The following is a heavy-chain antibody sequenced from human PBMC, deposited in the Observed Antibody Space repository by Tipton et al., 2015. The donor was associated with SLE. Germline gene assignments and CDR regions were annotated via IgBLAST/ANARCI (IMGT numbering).Heavy chain of an antibody. J-gene: IGHJ4*02. V-gene: IGHV4-39*07. Sequence: TLSLTCTVSGGSISSANYYWGWIRQPPGKGLEWIGSIYYSGSTYYNPSLKSRVSISVDTSNNKFSLRLNSVTAADTAVYYCARCMGTGDLPLDYWGQGILVTVSS. D-gene: IGHD7-27*01. CDR3: ARCMGTGDLPLDY. CDR1: GGSISSANYY. CDR2: IYYSGST.